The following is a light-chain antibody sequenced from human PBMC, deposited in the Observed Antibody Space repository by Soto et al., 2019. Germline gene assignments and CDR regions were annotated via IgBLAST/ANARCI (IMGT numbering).Light chain of an antibody. Sequence: DLQMTQSPSSVSASVGDRVTITCRASQGISSWLAWYQQKPGKAPKLLIYAVSSLLNGVPSRFSGSGSGTDFTLTISSLQPEDFAPYYCKQASSFPMTFGQGTRLEIK. CDR2: AVS. CDR3: KQASSFPMT. CDR1: QGISSW. J-gene: IGKJ5*01. V-gene: IGKV1-12*01.